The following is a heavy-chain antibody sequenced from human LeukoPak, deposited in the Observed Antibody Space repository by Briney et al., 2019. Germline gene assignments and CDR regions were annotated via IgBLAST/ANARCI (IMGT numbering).Heavy chain of an antibody. Sequence: GGSLRLSCAVSGITLSNYGMSWVRQAPGKGLEWAAGISGSGGGTNYADSVKGRFTISRDNPKNTLFLQMNNLRAEDTAVYFCAKRGVVIRVILVGFHKEAYYFDSWGQGALVTVSS. CDR3: AKRGVVIRVILVGFHKEAYYFDS. CDR1: GITLSNYG. J-gene: IGHJ4*02. D-gene: IGHD3-22*01. CDR2: ISGSGGGT. V-gene: IGHV3-23*01.